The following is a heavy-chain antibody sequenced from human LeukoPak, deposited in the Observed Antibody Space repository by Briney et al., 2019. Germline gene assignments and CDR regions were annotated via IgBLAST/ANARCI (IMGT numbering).Heavy chain of an antibody. CDR1: GYTFTSYD. CDR2: LNPNSGNT. CDR3: ARGRRNGDFWSGYDIDY. D-gene: IGHD3-3*01. Sequence: ASVKVSCKASGYTFTSYDINWVRQATGQGLEWMGWLNPNSGNTGYAQKFQGRVTMTRNTSISTAYMELSSPRSEDTAVYYRARGRRNGDFWSGYDIDYWGQGILVTVSS. V-gene: IGHV1-8*01. J-gene: IGHJ4*02.